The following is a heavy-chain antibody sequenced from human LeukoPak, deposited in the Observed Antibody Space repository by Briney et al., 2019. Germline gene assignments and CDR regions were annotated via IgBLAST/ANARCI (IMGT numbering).Heavy chain of an antibody. J-gene: IGHJ4*02. D-gene: IGHD4-23*01. CDR2: INSDGSST. CDR3: AKAGTKLVTY. CDR1: GFTFSSYW. V-gene: IGHV3-74*01. Sequence: GGSLRLSCAASGFTFSSYWMHWVRQAPGKGLVWVSRINSDGSSTSYADSVKGRFTISRDNAKNSLYLQMNSLRAEDMALYYCAKAGTKLVTYWGQGTLVTVSS.